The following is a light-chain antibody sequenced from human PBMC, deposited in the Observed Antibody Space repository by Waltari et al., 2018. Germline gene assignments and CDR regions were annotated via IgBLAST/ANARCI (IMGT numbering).Light chain of an antibody. V-gene: IGLV1-44*01. CDR1: SSNIGVNT. CDR2: TDN. Sequence: QSVLTQPPSASGTPGQTVTISCSGSSSNIGVNTVNWYQQLPGTPPKLLIDTDNLRPAGVPDRFSGSKSGTSASLAISGLQSEDEADYHCQTWDDSLNGVVFGGGTKLTVL. CDR3: QTWDDSLNGVV. J-gene: IGLJ2*01.